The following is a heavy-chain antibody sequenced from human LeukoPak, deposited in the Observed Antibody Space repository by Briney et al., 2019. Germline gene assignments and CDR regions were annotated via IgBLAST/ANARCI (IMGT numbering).Heavy chain of an antibody. CDR3: ARSLRYFDWLPDY. D-gene: IGHD3-9*01. CDR1: GGSISSSSYY. V-gene: IGHV4-39*01. Sequence: SETLSLTCTVSGGSISSSSYYWGWIRQPPGKGLEWIGSIYYSGSTYYNPSLKSRVTISVDTSKNQFSLKRSSVTAADTAVYYCARSLRYFDWLPDYWGQGTLVTVSS. J-gene: IGHJ4*02. CDR2: IYYSGST.